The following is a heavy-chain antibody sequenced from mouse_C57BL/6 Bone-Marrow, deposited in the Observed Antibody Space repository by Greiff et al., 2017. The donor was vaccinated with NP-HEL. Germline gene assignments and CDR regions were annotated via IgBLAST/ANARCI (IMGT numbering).Heavy chain of an antibody. J-gene: IGHJ4*01. V-gene: IGHV5-6*01. CDR2: ISSGGSYT. Sequence: VKLMESGGDLVKPGGSLKLSCAASGFTFSSYGMSWVRQTPDKRLEWVATISSGGSYTYYPDSVKGRFTISRDNAKNTLYLQMSSLKSEDTAMYYCARQLYAMDYWGQGTSVTVSS. CDR1: GFTFSSYG. CDR3: ARQLYAMDY.